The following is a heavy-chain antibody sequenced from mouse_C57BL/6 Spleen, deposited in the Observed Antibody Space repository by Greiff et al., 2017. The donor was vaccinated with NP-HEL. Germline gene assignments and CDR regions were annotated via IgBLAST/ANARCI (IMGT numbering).Heavy chain of an antibody. V-gene: IGHV1-31*01. CDR2: IYPYNGVS. Sequence: EVQLQQSGPELVKPGASVKISCKASGYSFTGYYMHWVKQSHGNILDWIGYIYPYNGVSSYNQKFNGKATLTVDKSSSTAYMELRSLTSEDSAVYYCARSPYYYGSSYDYAMDYWGQGTSVTVSS. D-gene: IGHD1-1*01. CDR1: GYSFTGYY. J-gene: IGHJ4*01. CDR3: ARSPYYYGSSYDYAMDY.